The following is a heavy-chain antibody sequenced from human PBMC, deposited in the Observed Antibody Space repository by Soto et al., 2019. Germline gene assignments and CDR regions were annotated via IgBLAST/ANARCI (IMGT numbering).Heavy chain of an antibody. D-gene: IGHD3-10*01. Sequence: GASVKVSRKASGYTFTSYCISLVRQTPGQGLEWMGWISAYNGNTNYAQKLQGRVTMTTDTSTSTAYMELRSLRSDDTAVYYCARGIYYYYGMDVWGQGTTVTVSS. CDR1: GYTFTSYC. CDR3: ARGIYYYYGMDV. J-gene: IGHJ6*02. CDR2: ISAYNGNT. V-gene: IGHV1-18*01.